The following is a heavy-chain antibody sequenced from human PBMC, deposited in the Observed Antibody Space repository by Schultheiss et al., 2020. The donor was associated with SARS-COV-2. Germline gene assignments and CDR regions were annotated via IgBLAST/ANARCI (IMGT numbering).Heavy chain of an antibody. CDR1: GFTFDDYA. J-gene: IGHJ3*02. Sequence: GGSLRLSCAASGFTFDDYAMHWVRQAPGKGLEWVSGISWKSGSIGYADSVKGRFTISRDNAKNSLYLQMNSLRAEDTALYYCAKVFWSAGYYYDSSGYSQGAFDIWGQGTMVTVSS. D-gene: IGHD3-22*01. CDR2: ISWKSGSI. V-gene: IGHV3-9*01. CDR3: AKVFWSAGYYYDSSGYSQGAFDI.